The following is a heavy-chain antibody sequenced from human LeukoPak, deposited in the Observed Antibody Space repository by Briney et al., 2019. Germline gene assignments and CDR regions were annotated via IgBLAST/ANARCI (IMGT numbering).Heavy chain of an antibody. J-gene: IGHJ4*02. CDR1: GLTFSSYA. V-gene: IGHV3-23*01. CDR3: AKDKLGLGSGWFFDY. Sequence: GGSLRLSCAASGLTFSSYAMSWVRQAPGKGLEWVSAISGSGGSTYYADSVKGRFTISRDNSKNTLYLQMNSLRAEDTAVYYCAKDKLGLGSGWFFDYWGQGTLVTVSS. D-gene: IGHD6-19*01. CDR2: ISGSGGST.